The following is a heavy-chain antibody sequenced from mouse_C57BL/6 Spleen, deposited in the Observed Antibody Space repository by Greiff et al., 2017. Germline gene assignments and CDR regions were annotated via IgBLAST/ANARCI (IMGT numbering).Heavy chain of an antibody. V-gene: IGHV1-64*01. CDR1: GYTFTNYC. J-gene: IGHJ2*01. D-gene: IGHD5-1*01. CDR2: INPNNGCT. Sequence: QVQLQQPGAELVKPGASVKLSCKASGYTFTNYCMHWVKQRPGQSLEWIGKINPNNGCTNYNQKFKGKATMTVDKSSSTAYMQLRSLTSEDSAVYYCAGSTYFAYWGQGTMLTVSA. CDR3: AGSTYFAY.